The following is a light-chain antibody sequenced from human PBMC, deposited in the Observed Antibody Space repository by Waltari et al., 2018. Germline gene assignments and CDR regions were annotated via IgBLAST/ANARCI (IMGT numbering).Light chain of an antibody. CDR2: EDY. CDR3: HSYDTNQLGV. CDR1: SGSIDTNF. J-gene: IGLJ2*01. Sequence: FMLTQPHSVSESPGKTVTVSCTRSSGSIDTNFVQWYQQRPGSAPTTLIYEDYQRPSGVPDRFSGSIDSTSNSASLTISGLKPADEAYYYCHSYDTNQLGVFGGGTKLTVL. V-gene: IGLV6-57*03.